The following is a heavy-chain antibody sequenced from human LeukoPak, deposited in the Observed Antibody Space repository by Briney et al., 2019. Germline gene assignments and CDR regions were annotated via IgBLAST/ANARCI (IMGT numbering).Heavy chain of an antibody. J-gene: IGHJ4*02. V-gene: IGHV1-69*06. CDR2: IIPIFGTA. Sequence: GSSVKVSCKASGGTFSSYAISWVRQAPGQGLEWMGGIIPIFGTANYAQKFQGRVTITADKSTSTAYMELSSLRSEDTAVYYCAREDVDDILTGYYTGWGQGTLVTVSS. CDR1: GGTFSSYA. D-gene: IGHD3-9*01. CDR3: AREDVDDILTGYYTG.